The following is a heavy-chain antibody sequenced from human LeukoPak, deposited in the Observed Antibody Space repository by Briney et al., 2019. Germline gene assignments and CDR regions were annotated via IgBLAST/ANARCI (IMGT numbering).Heavy chain of an antibody. J-gene: IGHJ4*02. CDR2: FDPEGGET. CDR3: ATTRGYSYALDY. V-gene: IGHV1-24*01. CDR1: GYTLTELS. D-gene: IGHD5-18*01. Sequence: ASVKVSCKVSGYTLTELSMHWVRQAPGKGLEWMGGFDPEGGETIYAQKFQGRVTMTEDTSTDTAYMELSSLRSEDTAVYYCATTRGYSYALDYWGQGTLVTVSS.